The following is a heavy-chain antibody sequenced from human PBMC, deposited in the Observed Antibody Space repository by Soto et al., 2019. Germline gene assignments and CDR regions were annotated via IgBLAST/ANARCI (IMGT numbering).Heavy chain of an antibody. CDR1: GFTFSANA. V-gene: IGHV3-30-3*01. J-gene: IGHJ4*02. CDR2: IAYDGTIK. CDR3: ARDKVKGAPDYLDS. D-gene: IGHD1-26*01. Sequence: QEQLVESGGDVVQPGRSLTLSCAASGFTFSANAMHWVRQAPGKGLEWVAVIAYDGTIKIYRDSVKGRFTISRDDSKSTLDLQMNSLRPEDTDVYYCARDKVKGAPDYLDSWGQGTLVTVSS.